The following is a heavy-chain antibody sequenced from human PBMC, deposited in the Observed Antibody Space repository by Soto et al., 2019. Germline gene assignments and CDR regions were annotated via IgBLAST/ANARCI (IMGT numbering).Heavy chain of an antibody. V-gene: IGHV4-4*07. CDR2: IYTSGST. D-gene: IGHD3-22*01. CDR3: ARLDYDSSTGYFDY. Sequence: QVQLQESGPGLVKPSETLSLTCTVSGGSISSYYWSWIRQPAGKGLEWIGRIYTSGSTNYNPSLKSRVTTSVDTSKNQFSLKLSSVTAADTAVYYCARLDYDSSTGYFDYWGQGTLVTVSS. J-gene: IGHJ4*02. CDR1: GGSISSYY.